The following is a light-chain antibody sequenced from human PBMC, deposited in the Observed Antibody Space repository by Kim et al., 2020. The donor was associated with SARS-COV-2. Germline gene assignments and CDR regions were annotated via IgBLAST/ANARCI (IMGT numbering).Light chain of an antibody. J-gene: IGKJ1*01. CDR2: TAS. CDR3: QQYNSYPWT. Sequence: ASVGYRVTITCRASQSISSWLRWYPQKPGKAPKVLIYTASSLESGVPSRFSGSRSGTEFNLTISSLQPDDFATYYCQQYNSYPWTFGQGTKADIK. V-gene: IGKV1-5*03. CDR1: QSISSW.